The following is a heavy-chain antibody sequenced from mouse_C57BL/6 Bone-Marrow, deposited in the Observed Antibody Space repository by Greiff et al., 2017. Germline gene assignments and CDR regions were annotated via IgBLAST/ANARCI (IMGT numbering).Heavy chain of an antibody. CDR2: IDPENGDT. V-gene: IGHV14-4*01. J-gene: IGHJ1*03. Sequence: LVESGAELVRPGASVKLSCTASGFNIKDDYMHWVKQRPEQGLEWIGWIDPENGDTEYASKFPGKATITADTSSNTAYLQLSSLTSEDTAVYYCTSNLDTTVVADFDVWGTGTTVTVSS. CDR3: TSNLDTTVVADFDV. CDR1: GFNIKDDY. D-gene: IGHD1-1*01.